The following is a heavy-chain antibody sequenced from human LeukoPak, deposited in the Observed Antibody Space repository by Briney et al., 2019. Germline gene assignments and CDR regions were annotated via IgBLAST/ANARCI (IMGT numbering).Heavy chain of an antibody. V-gene: IGHV4-59*01. D-gene: IGHD3/OR15-3a*01. CDR1: GGSLHRSF. J-gene: IGHJ4*02. Sequence: SETLSLTCVVSGGSLHRSFWTWVRQPPGKGLEWIGRIYSSGTTDYSPSLKSRLTISIDTSKNQFSLRLASVTAADTAVYYCGRSPAVDGPIDNWGQGILVAVSS. CDR3: GRSPAVDGPIDN. CDR2: IYSSGTT.